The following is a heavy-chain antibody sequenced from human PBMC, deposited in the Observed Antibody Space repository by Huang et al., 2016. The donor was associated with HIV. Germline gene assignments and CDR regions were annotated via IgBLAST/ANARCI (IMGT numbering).Heavy chain of an antibody. CDR1: GYTFTDYY. CDR2: IHPKSGET. Sequence: QVQLVQSGADLKKPGASVKVSCKASGYTFTDYYIHWVRQAPGQGLEWMGWIHPKSGETNYAQKVQARVTMTRDTSITTAYMEVSRLRSDDTAVYYCARAKVADAFDIWGQGTMVTVSS. J-gene: IGHJ3*02. CDR3: ARAKVADAFDI. V-gene: IGHV1-2*02.